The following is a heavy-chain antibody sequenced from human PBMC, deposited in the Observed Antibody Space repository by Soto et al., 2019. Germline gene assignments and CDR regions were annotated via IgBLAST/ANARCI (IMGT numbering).Heavy chain of an antibody. Sequence: ASVKVSCKASGYTFTSYYMHWVRQAPGQGLEWMGIINPSGGSTSYAQKFQGRVTMTRDTSTSTVYMELSSLRSEDTAVYYCARDRXPQYGSGKPHYYYGMDVWGQGTTVTVSS. J-gene: IGHJ6*02. CDR1: GYTFTSYY. CDR3: ARDRXPQYGSGKPHYYYGMDV. D-gene: IGHD3-10*01. V-gene: IGHV1-46*01. CDR2: INPSGGST.